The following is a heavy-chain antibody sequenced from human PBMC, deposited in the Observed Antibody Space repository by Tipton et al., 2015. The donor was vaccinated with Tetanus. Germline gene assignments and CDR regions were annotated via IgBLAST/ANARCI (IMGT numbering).Heavy chain of an antibody. Sequence: QLVQSGGEVKKPGESLKISCKGSGYIFNNYWIGWVRQKPGKGLEWMGIIYPGDSDTRYSPSFQGQVTISVDKSINTPYLQWSSLKAADTSMFYCARADCADGVGNFDFWGQGALVTFAS. CDR1: GYIFNNYW. CDR3: ARADCADGVGNFDF. CDR2: IYPGDSDT. J-gene: IGHJ4*02. D-gene: IGHD3-3*01. V-gene: IGHV5-51*01.